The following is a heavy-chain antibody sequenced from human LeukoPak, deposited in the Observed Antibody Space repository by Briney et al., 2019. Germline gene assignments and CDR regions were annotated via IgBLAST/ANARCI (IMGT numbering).Heavy chain of an antibody. CDR2: ISSNSSYI. CDR1: GYTLSDYA. Sequence: PGRSLRLSCAASGYTLSDYAMHWVRQAPGKGLEWVSSISSNSSYIQYADSVKGRFTISRDNARNSLYLQMNNLRAEDTAVYYCASLPWLVRWIYYWGQGTLVTVSS. J-gene: IGHJ4*02. D-gene: IGHD6-19*01. V-gene: IGHV3-21*01. CDR3: ASLPWLVRWIYY.